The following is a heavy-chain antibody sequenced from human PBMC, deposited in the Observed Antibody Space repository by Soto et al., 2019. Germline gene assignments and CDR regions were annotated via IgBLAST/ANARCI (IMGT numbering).Heavy chain of an antibody. CDR2: ITYGGST. CDR1: GGSFSGYY. Sequence: SETLSLTCAVYGGSFSGYYWSWIRQSPGKGLEWIGEITYGGSTNYNPSLESRITISVDTAKNQFSLKVPSVTAADTAVYYCARGGYGGNSGLGHLDYWGQGTLVT. V-gene: IGHV4-34*01. J-gene: IGHJ4*02. CDR3: ARGGYGGNSGLGHLDY. D-gene: IGHD2-21*02.